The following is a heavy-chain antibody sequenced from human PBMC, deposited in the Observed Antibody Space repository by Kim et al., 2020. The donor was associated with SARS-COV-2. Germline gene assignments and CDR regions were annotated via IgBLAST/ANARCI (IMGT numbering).Heavy chain of an antibody. D-gene: IGHD6-19*01. J-gene: IGHJ6*02. CDR2: ISSSSSYI. Sequence: GGSLRLSCAASGFTFSSYSMNWVRQAPGKGLEWVSSISSSSSYIYYADSVKGRFTISRDNAKNSLYLQMNSLRAEDTAVYYCARGEKGGWYKKAAYGMDVWGQGTTVTVSS. CDR3: ARGEKGGWYKKAAYGMDV. V-gene: IGHV3-21*01. CDR1: GFTFSSYS.